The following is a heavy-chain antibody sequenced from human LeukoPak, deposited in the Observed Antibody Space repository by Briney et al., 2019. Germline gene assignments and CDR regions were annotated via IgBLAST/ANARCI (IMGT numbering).Heavy chain of an antibody. CDR2: IKQDGSKK. CDR1: GFTFSSYW. J-gene: IGHJ4*02. Sequence: GGSLRLSCAASGFTFSSYWMSWVRQAPGKGLEWVANIKQDGSKKSYVDSVKGRFTISRDNAKNSLYLQMNSLRAEDTAIYYCTKVGYIDEGIDYWGQGTLVTVSS. V-gene: IGHV3-7*01. CDR3: TKVGYIDEGIDY. D-gene: IGHD5-24*01.